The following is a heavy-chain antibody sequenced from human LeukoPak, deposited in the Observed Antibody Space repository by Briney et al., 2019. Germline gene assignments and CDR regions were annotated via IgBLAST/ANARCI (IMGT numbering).Heavy chain of an antibody. J-gene: IGHJ4*02. V-gene: IGHV3-7*01. Sequence: PGGSLRLSCAASGFTFSSYWMNWVRQAPGKGLEWVANIKQDGSEKYYVYSVKGRFTITRDNAKNSLYLQMNSLRAEDTAVYYCARETVVITSPYFDYWGQGTLVTVSS. CDR1: GFTFSSYW. CDR2: IKQDGSEK. CDR3: ARETVVITSPYFDY. D-gene: IGHD3-22*01.